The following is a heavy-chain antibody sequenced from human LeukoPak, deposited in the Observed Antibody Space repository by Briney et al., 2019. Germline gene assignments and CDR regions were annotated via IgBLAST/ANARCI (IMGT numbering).Heavy chain of an antibody. Sequence: GGSLRLSCAASGFTFSSYAMSWVRQAPGKGLEWVSAISGSGGSTYYADSVKGRFTISRDTSKNTLYLQMNSLRAEDTAVYYCAKDRYYYGSGSYLGFDPWGQGTLVTVSS. CDR3: AKDRYYYGSGSYLGFDP. CDR2: ISGSGGST. D-gene: IGHD3-10*01. J-gene: IGHJ5*02. V-gene: IGHV3-23*01. CDR1: GFTFSSYA.